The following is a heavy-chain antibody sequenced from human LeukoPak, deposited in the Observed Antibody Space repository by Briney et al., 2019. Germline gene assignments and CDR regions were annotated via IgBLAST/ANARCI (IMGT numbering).Heavy chain of an antibody. V-gene: IGHV3-23*01. CDR3: AKLYYYDSSDYYEFPWGLWYFDL. CDR2: ISGSGGST. D-gene: IGHD3-22*01. Sequence: PGGSLRLSCAASGFNVTTNFMNWARQAPGKGLEWVSAISGSGGSTYYADSVKGRFTISRDNSKNTLYLQMNSLRAEDTAVYYCAKLYYYDSSDYYEFPWGLWYFDLWGRGTLVTVSS. CDR1: GFNVTTNF. J-gene: IGHJ2*01.